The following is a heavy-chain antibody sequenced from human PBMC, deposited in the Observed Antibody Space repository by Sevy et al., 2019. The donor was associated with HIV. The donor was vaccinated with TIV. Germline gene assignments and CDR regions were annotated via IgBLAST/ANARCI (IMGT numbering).Heavy chain of an antibody. J-gene: IGHJ4*02. CDR2: MTSDLNTI. D-gene: IGHD6-19*01. CDR3: ARSVAGNFDA. Sequence: GGSLRLSCAASGFTFNIYSMNWVRQAPGKGLEWISYMTSDLNTIYYADSVKGRFTISRDNDRYLLFLQMDGLRDDDTGVYDCARSVAGNFDAWGRGTLVTVSS. CDR1: GFTFNIYS. V-gene: IGHV3-48*02.